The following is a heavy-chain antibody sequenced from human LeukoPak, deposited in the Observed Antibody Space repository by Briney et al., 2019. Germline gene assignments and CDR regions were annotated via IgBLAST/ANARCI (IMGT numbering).Heavy chain of an antibody. CDR3: APDTIFGAY. Sequence: GGSLSLSCAASGFTFSSYAMSWVRQAPGKGLEWVSSISTSSGHIYYADSVKGRFTISRDNAKNSLYLQMNSLRAEDTAVYYCAPDTIFGAYWGQGTLVTVSS. D-gene: IGHD3-3*01. J-gene: IGHJ4*02. CDR2: ISTSSGHI. CDR1: GFTFSSYA. V-gene: IGHV3-21*01.